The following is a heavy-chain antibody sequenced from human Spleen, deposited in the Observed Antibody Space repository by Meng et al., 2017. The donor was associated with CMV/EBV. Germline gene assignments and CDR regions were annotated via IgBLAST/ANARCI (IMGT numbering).Heavy chain of an antibody. V-gene: IGHV1-18*01. J-gene: IGHJ4*02. CDR3: ARERGFCSGIACREADY. CDR2: IRAKTNT. Sequence: ASVKVSCKASGNSSSNYGINWVRQAPGQGLEWMGWIRAKTNTDYAPRFQGRLKLTEDTSTRTFYMELGSLRSDDTAVYFCARERGFCSGIACREADYWGQGTLVTVSS. CDR1: GNSSSNYG. D-gene: IGHD2-15*01.